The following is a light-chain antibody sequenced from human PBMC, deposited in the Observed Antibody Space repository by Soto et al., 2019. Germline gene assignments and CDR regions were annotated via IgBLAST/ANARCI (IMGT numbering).Light chain of an antibody. Sequence: QSALTQPRSVSGSPGQSVTISCTGTSSDVGGYNYVSWYQQHPAKAPKLMIYDVSKRPSGVPDRFSGSRSGNTASLTISGLLAEDEADYYCFSYTGTYTVVFGGGTKLTVL. V-gene: IGLV2-11*01. CDR2: DVS. CDR3: FSYTGTYTVV. J-gene: IGLJ3*02. CDR1: SSDVGGYNY.